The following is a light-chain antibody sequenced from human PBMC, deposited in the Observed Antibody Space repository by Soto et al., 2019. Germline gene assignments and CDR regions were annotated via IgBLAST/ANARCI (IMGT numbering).Light chain of an antibody. J-gene: IGKJ4*01. CDR3: QQRINWPSLT. V-gene: IGKV3-11*01. CDR1: QSISSY. Sequence: EIVLTQSPATLSLSPGERATLSCRASQSISSYLAWYQQKPGQPPRLLMYDPSTRATGIPARFSGSGSGTDFTLTISSLEPEDFAVYYCQQRINWPSLTFGGGTKVEIK. CDR2: DPS.